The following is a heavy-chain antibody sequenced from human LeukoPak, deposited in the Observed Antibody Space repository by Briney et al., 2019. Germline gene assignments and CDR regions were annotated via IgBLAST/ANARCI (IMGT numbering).Heavy chain of an antibody. CDR2: IYYSGST. V-gene: IGHV4-61*01. J-gene: IGHJ4*02. Sequence: SETLSLTCTVSGGSVSSGSYYWSWIRQPPGKGLEWIGYIYYSGSTNYNPSLKSRVTISVDTSKNQFSLKLSSVTAADTAVYYCARGTWKKNPRIAAAGIIDYWGQGTLVTVSS. CDR3: ARGTWKKNPRIAAAGIIDY. CDR1: GGSVSSGSYY. D-gene: IGHD6-13*01.